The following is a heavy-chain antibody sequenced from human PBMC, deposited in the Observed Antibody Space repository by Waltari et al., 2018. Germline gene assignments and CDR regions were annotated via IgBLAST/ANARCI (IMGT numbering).Heavy chain of an antibody. V-gene: IGHV4-59*01. CDR3: ARVSSFRFSGGMDV. CDR2: IYYSGST. CDR1: GGSINNSY. J-gene: IGHJ6*02. D-gene: IGHD3-3*01. Sequence: QVQLQESGPGLGKPSETLSLTCTVSGGSINNSYWSWIRQPPGKGLEWLGYIYYSGSTNYNPSRKSRVTVSIDTSKNQFSLKLSSVTAADTAVYYCARVSSFRFSGGMDVWGQGTTVTVSS.